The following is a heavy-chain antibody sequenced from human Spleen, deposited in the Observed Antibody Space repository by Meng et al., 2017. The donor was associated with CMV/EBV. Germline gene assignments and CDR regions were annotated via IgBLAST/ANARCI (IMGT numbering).Heavy chain of an antibody. D-gene: IGHD3-22*01. Sequence: ASVKVSCKASGYTFTGYYMHWVRQAPGQGLEWMGWINPNSGGTNYAQKFQGRVTMTRDTSIRTVYMELSSLRSDDTAVYYCARDGYYYDSSGSGWGQGTLVTVSS. V-gene: IGHV1-2*02. CDR3: ARDGYYYDSSGSG. J-gene: IGHJ4*02. CDR2: INPNSGGT. CDR1: GYTFTGYY.